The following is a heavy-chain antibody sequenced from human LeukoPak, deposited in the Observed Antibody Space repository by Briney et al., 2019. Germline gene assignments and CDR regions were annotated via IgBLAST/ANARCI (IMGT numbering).Heavy chain of an antibody. V-gene: IGHV3-48*01. CDR2: ISDSGNTV. CDR1: GFTFSDYT. Sequence: PGGSLRLSCVVSGFTFSDYTMNWVRQAPGKGLEWVSYISDSGNTVYYADSVKGRFTISRDNARNSLYLQMNNLRADDTAVYYCARRAGAYSHPYDYWGQGTLVTASS. D-gene: IGHD4/OR15-4a*01. J-gene: IGHJ4*02. CDR3: ARRAGAYSHPYDY.